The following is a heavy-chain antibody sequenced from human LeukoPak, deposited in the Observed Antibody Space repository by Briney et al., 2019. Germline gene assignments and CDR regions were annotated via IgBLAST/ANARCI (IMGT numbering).Heavy chain of an antibody. CDR1: GFTFSSYA. D-gene: IGHD3-22*01. V-gene: IGHV3-23*01. J-gene: IGHJ3*02. CDR3: AKTLVVITPFYMGAFDI. Sequence: PGGSLRLSCAASGFTFSSYAMSWVRQAPGKGLEWVSAISGSGGSTYYADSVKGRFTISRDNSKNTLYLQMNSLRAEDTAVYYCAKTLVVITPFYMGAFDIWGQGTMVTVSS. CDR2: ISGSGGST.